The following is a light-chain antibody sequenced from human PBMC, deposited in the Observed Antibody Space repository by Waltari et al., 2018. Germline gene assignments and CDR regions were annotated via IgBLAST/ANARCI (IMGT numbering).Light chain of an antibody. V-gene: IGLV2-8*01. J-gene: IGLJ2*01. CDR2: EVT. CDR1: SSYVGGYNS. Sequence: QSALTQPPSASGSPGQSVTISCTAPSSYVGGYNSVSWYQQHPGKAPKLMIYEVTKRPSWVPDRFSGSKSGNTASLTVSGLQAEDEAGYYCSSYAGSNKYVLFGGGTKLTVL. CDR3: SSYAGSNKYVL.